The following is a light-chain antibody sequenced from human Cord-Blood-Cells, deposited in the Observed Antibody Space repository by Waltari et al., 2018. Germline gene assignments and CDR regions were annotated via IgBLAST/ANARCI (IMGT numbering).Light chain of an antibody. Sequence: SYELTQPPSVSVSPGQTARINCSGDALPKKYAYWYQQKSGQAPVLVIYEDSKRPSGIPERFSGSSSGTMATLTISGAQVEDEADYYCYSTDSSGNHSWVFGGGTKLTVL. CDR1: ALPKKY. J-gene: IGLJ3*02. CDR2: EDS. V-gene: IGLV3-10*01. CDR3: YSTDSSGNHSWV.